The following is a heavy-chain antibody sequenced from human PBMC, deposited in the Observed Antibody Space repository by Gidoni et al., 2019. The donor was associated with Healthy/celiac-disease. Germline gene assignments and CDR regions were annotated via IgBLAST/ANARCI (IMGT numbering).Heavy chain of an antibody. J-gene: IGHJ6*02. V-gene: IGHV4-59*01. CDR1: GGSISSYY. D-gene: IGHD3-10*01. CDR2: IYYSGST. Sequence: QVQLQESGPGLVKPSETLSLTCTVSGGSISSYYWSWIRQPPGKGLEWIGYIYYSGSTNYNPSLKSRVTISVDTSKNQFSLKLSSVTAADTAVYYCARDTPWAMVRGSDGMDVWGQGTTVTVSS. CDR3: ARDTPWAMVRGSDGMDV.